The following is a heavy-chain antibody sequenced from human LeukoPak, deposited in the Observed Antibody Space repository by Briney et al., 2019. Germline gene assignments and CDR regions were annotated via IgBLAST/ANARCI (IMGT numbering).Heavy chain of an antibody. D-gene: IGHD6-19*01. Sequence: PGEPLKISCKSSGYRFINDWIGWVPQMPGKGLDWMGIIYPSDSDTRYSPSFQGQVTISADKSISTAYLQWSSLKASDNAMYYCARLLRISSGWYKGVFHFDYWGQGTLVTVSS. J-gene: IGHJ4*02. CDR2: IYPSDSDT. CDR3: ARLLRISSGWYKGVFHFDY. V-gene: IGHV5-51*01. CDR1: GYRFINDW.